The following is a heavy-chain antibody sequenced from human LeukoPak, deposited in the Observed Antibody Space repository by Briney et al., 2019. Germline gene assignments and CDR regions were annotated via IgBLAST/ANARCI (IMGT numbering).Heavy chain of an antibody. V-gene: IGHV3-21*05. CDR1: GFTFSSYS. Sequence: GSLRLSCAASGFTFSSYSMNWVRQAPGKGLEWVSYISSSGSDIYYADSVKGRFTISRDNAKNSLYLHMNSLTAEDTAVYYCARDYGGSSPFDYWGQGTLVTVSS. CDR3: ARDYGGSSPFDY. CDR2: ISSSGSDI. D-gene: IGHD4-23*01. J-gene: IGHJ4*02.